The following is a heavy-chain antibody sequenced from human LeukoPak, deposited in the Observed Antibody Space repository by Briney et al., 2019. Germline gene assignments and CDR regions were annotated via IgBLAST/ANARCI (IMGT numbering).Heavy chain of an antibody. Sequence: ASVNVSCKASGYSFTTYGVSWLRQAPGQGLEWMGRINAGNGNTHFAQKFQGRVTLTTDRSTSTAYMELRGLRSDDTAVYYCARDWPAVITDYWGQGTLVIVSS. D-gene: IGHD2-21*01. V-gene: IGHV1-18*01. CDR2: INAGNGNT. J-gene: IGHJ4*02. CDR1: GYSFTTYG. CDR3: ARDWPAVITDY.